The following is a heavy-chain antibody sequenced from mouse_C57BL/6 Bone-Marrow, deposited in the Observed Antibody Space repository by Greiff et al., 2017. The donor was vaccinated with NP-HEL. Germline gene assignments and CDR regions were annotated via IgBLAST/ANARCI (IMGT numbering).Heavy chain of an antibody. CDR2: ICSGGDYI. Sequence: EVQLVESGEGLVKPGGSLKLSCAASGFTFSSYAMSWVRQTPEKRLEWVAYICSGGDYIYYADTLKGRFTISRDNDRNTLYLQMSRLKSEDTAMYYCTRGYYGSSCYYFDYWGQGTTLTVSS. CDR1: GFTFSSYA. V-gene: IGHV5-9-1*02. J-gene: IGHJ2*01. D-gene: IGHD1-1*01. CDR3: TRGYYGSSCYYFDY.